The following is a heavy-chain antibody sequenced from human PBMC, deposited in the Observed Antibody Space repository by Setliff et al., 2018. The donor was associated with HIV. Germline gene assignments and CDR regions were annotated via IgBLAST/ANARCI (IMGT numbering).Heavy chain of an antibody. CDR1: GGSISSVGYY. V-gene: IGHV4-31*03. D-gene: IGHD2-15*01. J-gene: IGHJ1*01. CDR3: ARDGRHDRNRWYVTHQYFKY. CDR2: IYYTGST. Sequence: SETLSLTCTVAGGSISSVGYYWSWIRQHPGKGLEWIGYIYYTGSTHDNPSLKSRVTISVDTSKNQLSLKLRSVTAADTAVYYCARDGRHDRNRWYVTHQYFKYWGQGTLVTVSS.